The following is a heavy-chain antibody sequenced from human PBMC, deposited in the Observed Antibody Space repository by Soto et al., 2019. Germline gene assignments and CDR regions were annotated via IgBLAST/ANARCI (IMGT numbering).Heavy chain of an antibody. V-gene: IGHV3-30-3*01. J-gene: IGHJ4*02. CDR1: GFTFSDYY. Sequence: GGSLRLSCEASGFTFSDYYMHWVRQAPGKGLEWVAIILHDGNNKYYADSVKGRFTISRDNSKNTLYLQMNSLRTEDTAIYYCARDDEGGSYCDLGYWGQGTLVTVSS. D-gene: IGHD3-10*01. CDR3: ARDDEGGSYCDLGY. CDR2: ILHDGNNK.